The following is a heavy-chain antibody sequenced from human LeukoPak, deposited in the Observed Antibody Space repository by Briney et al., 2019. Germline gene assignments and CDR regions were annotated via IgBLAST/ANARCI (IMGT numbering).Heavy chain of an antibody. CDR3: ARDPYYYYYMDV. CDR1: GFTFSDYY. J-gene: IGHJ6*03. CDR2: ISSSGSTI. Sequence: GGSLRLSCAAPGFTFSDYYMSWIRQAPGKGLEWVSYISSSGSTIYYADSVKGRFTISRDNAKNSLYLQMNSLRAEDTAVYYCARDPYYYYYMDVWGKGTTVTVSS. V-gene: IGHV3-11*01.